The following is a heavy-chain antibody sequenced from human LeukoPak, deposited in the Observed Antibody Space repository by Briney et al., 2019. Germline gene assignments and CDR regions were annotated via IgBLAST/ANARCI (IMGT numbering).Heavy chain of an antibody. Sequence: PGGSLRLSCVASGFTFSSYWMSWVRQAPGKGQEWVANIKQDGSEKFYVDSVKGRSIISRDNAKNSLYLQMNSLRAEDTAVYYCARVTVTTPNWFDPWGQGTLVTVSS. J-gene: IGHJ5*02. CDR1: GFTFSSYW. CDR2: IKQDGSEK. D-gene: IGHD4-17*01. CDR3: ARVTVTTPNWFDP. V-gene: IGHV3-7*01.